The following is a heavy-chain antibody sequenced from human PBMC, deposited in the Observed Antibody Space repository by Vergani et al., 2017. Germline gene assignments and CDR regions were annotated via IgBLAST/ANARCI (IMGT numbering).Heavy chain of an antibody. V-gene: IGHV1-18*01. CDR1: GYTFTSYG. CDR2: ISAYNGNT. J-gene: IGHJ3*02. Sequence: QVQLVQSGAEVKKPGASVKVSCKASGYTFTSYGISWVRQAPGQGLEWMGWISAYNGNTNYAQKLQGRVTMTTDTSTSTAYMELSSLRSEDTAVYYCARRLYDYVWGSYSFDIWGQGTMVTVSS. CDR3: ARRLYDYVWGSYSFDI. D-gene: IGHD3-16*01.